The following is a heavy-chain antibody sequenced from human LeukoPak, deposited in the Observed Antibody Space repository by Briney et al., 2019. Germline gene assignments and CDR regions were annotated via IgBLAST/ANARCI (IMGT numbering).Heavy chain of an antibody. D-gene: IGHD3-22*01. J-gene: IGHJ1*01. CDR2: IKTDGSEK. CDR3: ATYSSLNRREFQY. V-gene: IGHV3-7*01. Sequence: GGFLRLSCEGSGFTFSNYWMGWVRQAPGKGLQWVANIKTDGSEKYYVDSVKGRFTISRDNAKNSLYLQMNSLRAEDTAVYYCATYSSLNRREFQYWGQGTLLTVSS. CDR1: GFTFSNYW.